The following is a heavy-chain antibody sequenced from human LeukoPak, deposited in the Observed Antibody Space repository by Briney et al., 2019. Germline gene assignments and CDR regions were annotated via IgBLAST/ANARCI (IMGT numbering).Heavy chain of an antibody. CDR1: GFTFSTYA. CDR2: ISGSDGSR. Sequence: PGGSLRLSCAASGFTFSTYAMSWVRQAPGKGLEWVSAISGSDGSRYYADSVKGRFTISRDNTKNTLYLQMNSLRGEDTAVYYCAKERLPIEYFQHWGQGTLVTVSS. D-gene: IGHD2-15*01. CDR3: AKERLPIEYFQH. J-gene: IGHJ1*01. V-gene: IGHV3-23*01.